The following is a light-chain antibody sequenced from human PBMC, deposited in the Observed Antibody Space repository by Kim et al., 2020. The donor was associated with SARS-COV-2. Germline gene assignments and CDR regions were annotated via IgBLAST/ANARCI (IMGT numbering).Light chain of an antibody. CDR1: QGIRND. CDR3: LQEYNYPRT. Sequence: AIQMTQSPSSLSASVGDRVTITCRASQGIRNDLGWYQQRPGQAPRLLIFAGSNLHREAPPRFSGSGSGTHFTLTISGLQPEDFATYYCLQEYNYPRTFGQGTKVDIK. J-gene: IGKJ1*01. V-gene: IGKV1-6*01. CDR2: AGS.